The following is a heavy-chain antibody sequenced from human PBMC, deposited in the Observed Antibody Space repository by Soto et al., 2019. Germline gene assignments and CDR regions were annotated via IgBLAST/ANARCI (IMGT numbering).Heavy chain of an antibody. Sequence: QVQLVESGGGVVQPGRSLRLSCAASGFTFSSYGMHWVRQAPGKGLEWVAVISCDGSNKYYADSVKGRFTISRDNSKNTLYLQMNSLRAEDTAVYYCAKDVLTTVTTNWFDPWGQGTLVTVSS. CDR2: ISCDGSNK. CDR1: GFTFSSYG. CDR3: AKDVLTTVTTNWFDP. V-gene: IGHV3-30*18. J-gene: IGHJ5*02. D-gene: IGHD4-4*01.